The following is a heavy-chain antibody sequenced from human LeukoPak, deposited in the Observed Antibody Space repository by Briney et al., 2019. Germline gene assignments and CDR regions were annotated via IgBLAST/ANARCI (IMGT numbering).Heavy chain of an antibody. D-gene: IGHD3-10*01. CDR2: IYHSGST. J-gene: IGHJ3*02. CDR1: GGSISSGGYS. Sequence: PSETLSLTCAVSGGSISSGGYSWSWIRQPPGKGLEWIGYIYHSGSTYYNPSLKSRVTISVDRSKNQFSLKLSSVTAADTAVYYCATHRGHNAFDIWGQGTMVTVSS. V-gene: IGHV4-30-2*02. CDR3: ATHRGHNAFDI.